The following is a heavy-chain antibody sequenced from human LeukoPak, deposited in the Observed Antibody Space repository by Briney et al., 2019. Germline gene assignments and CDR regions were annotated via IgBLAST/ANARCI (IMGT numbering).Heavy chain of an antibody. CDR2: IYRSGST. J-gene: IGHJ4*02. Sequence: GNLSLTCAVSGGSIGSNNWWSWVRQPPGKGLEWIGEIYRSGSTNYNPSLRSRVTISIDKSKNQFSLRLSSVTAADTAVYYCAREGNYYDNYGTTSDFDYWGQGTLVTVSS. CDR1: GGSIGSNNW. V-gene: IGHV4-4*02. CDR3: AREGNYYDNYGTTSDFDY. D-gene: IGHD3-22*01.